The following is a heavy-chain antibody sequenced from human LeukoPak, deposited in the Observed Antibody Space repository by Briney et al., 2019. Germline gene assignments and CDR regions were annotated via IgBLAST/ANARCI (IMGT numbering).Heavy chain of an antibody. D-gene: IGHD6-19*01. CDR3: AKASGPGYSSGWRVFDY. CDR2: ISGSGGST. J-gene: IGHJ4*02. V-gene: IGHV3-23*01. Sequence: PGGSQRLSCAASGFTFSSYGMSWLRQAPGKGLEWVSAISGSGGSTYYADSVKGRFTISRDNSKNTLYLQMNSLRAEDTAVYYCAKASGPGYSSGWRVFDYWGQGTLVTVSS. CDR1: GFTFSSYG.